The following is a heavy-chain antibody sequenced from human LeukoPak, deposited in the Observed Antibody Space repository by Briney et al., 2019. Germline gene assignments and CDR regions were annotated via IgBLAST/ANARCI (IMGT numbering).Heavy chain of an antibody. J-gene: IGHJ4*02. CDR2: ILYDGSNK. V-gene: IGHV3-30*18. CDR1: GFTFSSYG. Sequence: GGSLRLSCAASGFTFSSYGMHWVRQAPGKGLKWVAIILYDGSNKYYADSVKGRFTISRDNSKNSLYLKMNRLRAEDTAVYYCAKDGTTRGYSGYDQMATIKWVDYWGQGTLVTVSS. CDR3: AKDGTTRGYSGYDQMATIKWVDY. D-gene: IGHD5-12*01.